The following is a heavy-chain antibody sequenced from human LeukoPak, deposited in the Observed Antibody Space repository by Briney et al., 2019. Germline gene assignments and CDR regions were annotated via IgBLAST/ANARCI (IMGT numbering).Heavy chain of an antibody. V-gene: IGHV1-18*01. D-gene: IGHD3-10*01. Sequence: ASVKVSCKASGYTFTSYGISWVRQAPGQVLEWMGWIGAYNGNTNYAQKLQGRVTMTTDTSTSTAYMELRSLRSDDTAVYYCASSQLLWFGELLFDPWGQGTLVTVSS. CDR1: GYTFTSYG. J-gene: IGHJ5*02. CDR2: IGAYNGNT. CDR3: ASSQLLWFGELLFDP.